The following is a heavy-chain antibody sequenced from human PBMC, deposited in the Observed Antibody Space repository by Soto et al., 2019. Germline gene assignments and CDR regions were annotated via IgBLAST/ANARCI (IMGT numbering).Heavy chain of an antibody. Sequence: SETLSLTCAVSGGSISSSNWWSWVRPPPGKGLEWIGEIYHSGSNNYNPSLKNRVTISVDTSKNQFSLKLSSLTAADTAVYYCASHAVHSSGFTDYWGQGTLVTVSS. CDR2: IYHSGSN. CDR3: ASHAVHSSGFTDY. D-gene: IGHD6-19*01. J-gene: IGHJ4*02. CDR1: GGSISSSNW. V-gene: IGHV4-4*02.